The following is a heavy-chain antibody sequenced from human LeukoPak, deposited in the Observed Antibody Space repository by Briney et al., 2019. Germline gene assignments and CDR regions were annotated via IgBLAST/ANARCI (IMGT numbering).Heavy chain of an antibody. D-gene: IGHD6-19*01. CDR2: ITSSGRYI. J-gene: IGHJ3*02. Sequence: GGSLRLSCAASGFTSSRYAMSWVRQAPGKGLEWVSSITSSGRYIYYADSVKGRFTISRDNSENSLYLQMDSLRAEDTAVYYCARVAVGGTRAFDIWGQGTTVTVSS. V-gene: IGHV3-21*01. CDR1: GFTSSRYA. CDR3: ARVAVGGTRAFDI.